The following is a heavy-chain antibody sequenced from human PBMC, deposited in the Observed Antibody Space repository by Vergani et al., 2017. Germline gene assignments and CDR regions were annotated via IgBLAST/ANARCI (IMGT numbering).Heavy chain of an antibody. J-gene: IGHJ4*02. CDR1: GFTFSSYD. D-gene: IGHD3-16*01. Sequence: EVQLLESGGGLVQPGGSLRLPCAASGFTFSSYDMSWVRQAPGKGLEWVSGIRGSGGSTYYADSVKGRFTISRDNSKNTLYLQMNSLRAEDTAVYYCAKEGPHMWGSYFDDWGQGTLVTVSS. CDR2: IRGSGGST. V-gene: IGHV3-23*01. CDR3: AKEGPHMWGSYFDD.